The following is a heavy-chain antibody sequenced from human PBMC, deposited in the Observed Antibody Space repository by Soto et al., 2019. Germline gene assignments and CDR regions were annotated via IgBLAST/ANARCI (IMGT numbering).Heavy chain of an antibody. V-gene: IGHV3-72*01. CDR1: GFTFSDHY. D-gene: IGHD3-10*01. J-gene: IGHJ4*02. Sequence: DVQLVESGGGLVQPGGSLRLSCAASGFTFSDHYVDWVRQAPGKGLEWVGRSKNKADSYTTEYAASVKGRFTISRDGSKNSLFLQMNSLKTEDTAVYYCTVWGSGNDFGAAWGQGILVTVSS. CDR3: TVWGSGNDFGAA. CDR2: SKNKADSYTT.